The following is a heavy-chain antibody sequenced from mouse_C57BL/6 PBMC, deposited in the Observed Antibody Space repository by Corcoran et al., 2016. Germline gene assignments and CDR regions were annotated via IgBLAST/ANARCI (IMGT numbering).Heavy chain of an antibody. CDR3: ARSRQLRLRSAWFAY. Sequence: EVQLQQSGPELVKPGASVKISCKASGYTFTDYYMNWVKQSHGKSLEWIGDINPNNGGTSYNQKFKGKATLTVDKSSSTAYMELRSLTSEDSAVYYCARSRQLRLRSAWFAYWGQGTLVTVSA. CDR2: INPNNGGT. J-gene: IGHJ3*01. D-gene: IGHD3-2*02. V-gene: IGHV1-26*01. CDR1: GYTFTDYY.